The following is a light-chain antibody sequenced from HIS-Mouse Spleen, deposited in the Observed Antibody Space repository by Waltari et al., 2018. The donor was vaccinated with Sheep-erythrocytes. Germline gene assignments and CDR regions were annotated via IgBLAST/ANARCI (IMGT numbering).Light chain of an antibody. CDR1: QGISSA. CDR2: DAS. J-gene: IGKJ1*01. V-gene: IGKV1D-13*01. CDR3: QQFNNYPRT. Sequence: AIQLTQSPSSLSASVGDRVTITCRASQGISSALVWYQQKPGKAPKLLIYDASNLESGVPSRFSGSGAGTDFTLTISSLQREDFATYYCQQFNNYPRTFGQGTKVEIK.